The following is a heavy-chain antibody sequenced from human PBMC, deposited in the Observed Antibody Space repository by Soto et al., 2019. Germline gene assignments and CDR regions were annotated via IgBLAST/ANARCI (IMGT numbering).Heavy chain of an antibody. V-gene: IGHV4-34*01. CDR2: INHSGST. CDR3: ARGPIPLRYFDWSFDY. CDR1: GGSFSGYY. D-gene: IGHD3-9*01. Sequence: SETLSLTCAVYGGSFSGYYWSWIRQPPGKGLEWIGEINHSGSTNYNPSLKSRVTISVDTSKNQFSLKLSSVTAADTAVYYCARGPIPLRYFDWSFDYWGQGTLVTVSS. J-gene: IGHJ4*02.